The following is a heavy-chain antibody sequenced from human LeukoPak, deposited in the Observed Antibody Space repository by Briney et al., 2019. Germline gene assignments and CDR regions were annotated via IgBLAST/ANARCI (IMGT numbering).Heavy chain of an antibody. CDR3: GRLKVADSESFDL. Sequence: SETLSLTCTVSGGSISSYYGSWIRQPPGKGLEWIGYIYYSGGTNYNPSLKSRVTISVDASKNQFSLKLSSVTAADTALYYCGRLKVADSESFDLWGHGTLVTVSS. V-gene: IGHV4-59*12. J-gene: IGHJ3*01. CDR1: GGSISSYY. CDR2: IYYSGGT.